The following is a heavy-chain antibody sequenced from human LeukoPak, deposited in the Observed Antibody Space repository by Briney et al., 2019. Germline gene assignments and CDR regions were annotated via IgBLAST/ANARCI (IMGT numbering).Heavy chain of an antibody. CDR1: GFTFSNYV. J-gene: IGHJ4*02. CDR2: INSPGGST. V-gene: IGHV3-23*01. Sequence: GGSLRLSCAATGFTFSNYVMSWVRQAPGKGLEWVSSINSPGGSTYYADSVKGRFTISRDNSKSTFFLQMNSLRADDTALYYCAKTSVSSGWSTDLDFFDYWGQGILVTVSS. D-gene: IGHD6-19*01. CDR3: AKTSVSSGWSTDLDFFDY.